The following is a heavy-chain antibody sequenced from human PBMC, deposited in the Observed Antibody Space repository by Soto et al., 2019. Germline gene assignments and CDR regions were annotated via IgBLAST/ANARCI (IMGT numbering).Heavy chain of an antibody. CDR3: ASGYCSGGSCYSFPGGWFDP. V-gene: IGHV4-39*01. CDR1: GGSISSSSYY. CDR2: IYYSGST. D-gene: IGHD2-15*01. J-gene: IGHJ5*02. Sequence: QLQLQESGPGLVKPSETLSLTCTVSGGSISSSSYYWGWIRQPPGKGLEWIGSIYYSGSTYYNPSLKSRVTISVDTSKNQFSLKLSSVTAADTAVYYCASGYCSGGSCYSFPGGWFDPWGQGTLVTVSS.